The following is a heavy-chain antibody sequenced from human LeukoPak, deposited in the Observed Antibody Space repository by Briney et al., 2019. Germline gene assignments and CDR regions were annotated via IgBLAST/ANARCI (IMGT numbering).Heavy chain of an antibody. D-gene: IGHD2-2*01. J-gene: IGHJ4*02. CDR2: TNPNSGGT. CDR3: AREGYCSSTSCYGFADY. V-gene: IGHV1-2*02. Sequence: ASVKVSCKASGYTFTGYYMHWVRQAPGQGLEWMGWTNPNSGGTNYAQKFQGRVTMTRDTSISTAYMELSRLRSDDTAVYYCAREGYCSSTSCYGFADYWGQGTLVTVSS. CDR1: GYTFTGYY.